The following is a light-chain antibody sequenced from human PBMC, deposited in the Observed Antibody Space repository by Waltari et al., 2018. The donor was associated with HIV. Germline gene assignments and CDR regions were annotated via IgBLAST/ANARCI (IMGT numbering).Light chain of an antibody. CDR3: QQYYSTPRT. CDR1: QSVLYSSNNKNY. Sequence: DIVMTQSPDSLVVSLGERATINCKSSQSVLYSSNNKNYLAWYQQKPGQPPKLLIYWASTRESGVPDRFSCSGSGTDFTLTISSLQAEDVAVYYCQQYYSTPRTFGQGTKVEIK. CDR2: WAS. V-gene: IGKV4-1*01. J-gene: IGKJ1*01.